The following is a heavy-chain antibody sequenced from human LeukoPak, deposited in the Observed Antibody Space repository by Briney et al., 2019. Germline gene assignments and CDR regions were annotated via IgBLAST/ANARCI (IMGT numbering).Heavy chain of an antibody. Sequence: PGGSLRLSCAASGFTFSSYAMSWVRQAPGKGLEWVSAISGSGGSTYYADSVKGRFTISRDNSKNTLYLQMNSLRAEDTAVYYCAKVEQVATITGGFDYWGQGTLVTVSS. CDR2: ISGSGGST. CDR3: AKVEQVATITGGFDY. D-gene: IGHD5-12*01. CDR1: GFTFSSYA. V-gene: IGHV3-23*01. J-gene: IGHJ4*02.